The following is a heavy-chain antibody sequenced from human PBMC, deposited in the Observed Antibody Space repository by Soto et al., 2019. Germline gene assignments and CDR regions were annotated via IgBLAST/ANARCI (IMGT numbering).Heavy chain of an antibody. V-gene: IGHV4-38-2*01. CDR3: ARTVDTAMVYYFDY. J-gene: IGHJ4*02. CDR1: GYSISSGYY. Sequence: PSETLSLTCAVSGYSISSGYYWGWIRQPPGKGLEWIGSIYHSGSTYYNPSLKSRVTISVDTSKNQFSLKLSSVTAADTAVYYCARTVDTAMVYYFDYWGQGTLVTVSS. CDR2: IYHSGST. D-gene: IGHD5-18*01.